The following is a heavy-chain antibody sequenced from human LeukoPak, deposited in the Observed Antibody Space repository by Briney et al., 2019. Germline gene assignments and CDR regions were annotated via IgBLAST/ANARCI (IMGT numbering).Heavy chain of an antibody. V-gene: IGHV4-59*02. CDR1: GGSVSSYY. CDR3: ARLKQQRGFDP. CDR2: MSYSGRT. Sequence: SETLSLTCTVSGGSVSSYYWSWIRQTPEKGLEWIGYMSYSGRTDYGPSLKSRVTMSVDTSKNQFSLRLSSVTAADTAVYYCARLKQQRGFDPWGQGTLVTVSS. J-gene: IGHJ5*02. D-gene: IGHD6-13*01.